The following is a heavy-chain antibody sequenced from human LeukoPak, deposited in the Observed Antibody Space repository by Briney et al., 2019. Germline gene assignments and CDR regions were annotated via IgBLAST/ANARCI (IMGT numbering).Heavy chain of an antibody. CDR2: IYYSGST. CDR1: GGSISSYY. J-gene: IGHJ6*03. CDR3: ARERSSSWYEDYYYYYMDV. Sequence: SETLSLTCTVSGGSISSYYWSWIRQPPGKGLEWIGNIYYSGSTNYNPSLKSRVTMSVDTSKNQFSLKLNSVTAADTAVYYCARERSSSWYEDYYYYYMDVWGKGTTVTVSS. D-gene: IGHD6-13*01. V-gene: IGHV4-59*12.